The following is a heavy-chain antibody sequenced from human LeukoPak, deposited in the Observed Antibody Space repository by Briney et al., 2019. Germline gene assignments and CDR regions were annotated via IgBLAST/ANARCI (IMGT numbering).Heavy chain of an antibody. Sequence: GSSVKVSCKASGGTFSSYAISWVRQAPGQGLEWMGGIIPIFGTANYAQKFQGRVTITTDESTSTAYMELSSLRSEDAAVYYCASNSYGYKPNAFDIWGQGTMVIVSS. CDR1: GGTFSSYA. CDR2: IIPIFGTA. CDR3: ASNSYGYKPNAFDI. J-gene: IGHJ3*02. D-gene: IGHD5-18*01. V-gene: IGHV1-69*05.